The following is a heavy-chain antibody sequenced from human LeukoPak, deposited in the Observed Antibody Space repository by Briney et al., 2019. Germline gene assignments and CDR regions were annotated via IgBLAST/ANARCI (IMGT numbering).Heavy chain of an antibody. CDR2: IHYSGST. D-gene: IGHD3-22*01. Sequence: SETLSLTCTVSGGSINSYYWSWIRQPAGKGLEWIGYIHYSGSTNYNPSLKSRVTISVDTSKNQFSLKLSSVTAADTAVYYCARGTYYYDSSVYYFPFDIWGQGTMDTVSS. CDR1: GGSINSYY. CDR3: ARGTYYYDSSVYYFPFDI. J-gene: IGHJ3*02. V-gene: IGHV4-59*01.